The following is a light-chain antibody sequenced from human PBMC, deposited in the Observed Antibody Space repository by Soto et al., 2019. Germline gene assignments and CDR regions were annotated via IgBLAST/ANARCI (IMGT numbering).Light chain of an antibody. J-gene: IGKJ3*01. CDR1: QSVSSSY. Sequence: ESVLTQSPGTLSMSPGERATLSCRASQSVSSSYSAWYQQKPGQAPRLLIYGASRRATGIPDRFSGSGSGTDFTLTISRLEPEDFAVYYCQQYGSSPFTFGPGTKWISN. V-gene: IGKV3-20*01. CDR3: QQYGSSPFT. CDR2: GAS.